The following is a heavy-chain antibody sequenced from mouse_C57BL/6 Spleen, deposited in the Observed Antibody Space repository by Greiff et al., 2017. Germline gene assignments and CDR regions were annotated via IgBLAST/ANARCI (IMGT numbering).Heavy chain of an antibody. D-gene: IGHD1-1*01. CDR2: IDPETGGT. V-gene: IGHV1-15*01. Sequence: QVQLQQSGAGLVRPGASVTLSCKASGYTFTDYEMHWVKQTPVHGLEWIGAIDPETGGTAYNQKFKGKAILTADKSSSTAYMELRSLTSEDSAVYYCTRIGFYYYGSSSLAYWGQGTLVTVSA. J-gene: IGHJ3*01. CDR1: GYTFTDYE. CDR3: TRIGFYYYGSSSLAY.